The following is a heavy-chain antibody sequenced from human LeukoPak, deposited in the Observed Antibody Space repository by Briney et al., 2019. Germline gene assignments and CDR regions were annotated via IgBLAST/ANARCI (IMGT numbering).Heavy chain of an antibody. Sequence: SQTLSLTCAVSGGSISSGGYSWSWIRQPPGKGLEWIGYIYHSGSTYYNPSLKSRVTISVDRSKNQFSLKLSSVTAADTAVYYCARGVATIRWYFDLWGRGILVTVSS. CDR2: IYHSGST. J-gene: IGHJ2*01. V-gene: IGHV4-30-2*01. CDR1: GGSISSGGYS. D-gene: IGHD5-24*01. CDR3: ARGVATIRWYFDL.